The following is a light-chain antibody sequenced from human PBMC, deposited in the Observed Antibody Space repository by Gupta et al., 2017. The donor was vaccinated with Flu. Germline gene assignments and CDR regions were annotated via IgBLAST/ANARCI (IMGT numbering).Light chain of an antibody. CDR2: WAS. Sequence: DIVMTQSPDSLAVSLGERATINCKSSQNVLYISNNKNYLAWYQQKPGQPPKLLISWASTPESGVPDRISGSASATDFTLTISILHAEDVAVYYCQRDDDTPRTFGEGTSVEIK. V-gene: IGKV4-1*01. CDR1: QNVLYISNNKNY. J-gene: IGKJ4*02. CDR3: QRDDDTPRT.